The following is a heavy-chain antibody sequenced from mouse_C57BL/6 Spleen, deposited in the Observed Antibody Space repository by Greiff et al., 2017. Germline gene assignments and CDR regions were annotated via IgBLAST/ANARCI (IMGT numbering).Heavy chain of an antibody. J-gene: IGHJ2*01. CDR2: ISGGGGNT. CDR3: ARHGIYFDY. CDR1: GFTFSSYT. V-gene: IGHV5-9*01. D-gene: IGHD4-1*01. Sequence: DVMLVESGGGLVKPGGSLKLSCAASGFTFSSYTMSWVRQTPEKRLEWVATISGGGGNTYYTDSVKGRFTISRDNAKNTLYLQMSSLRSEDTALYYCARHGIYFDYWGQGTTLTVSS.